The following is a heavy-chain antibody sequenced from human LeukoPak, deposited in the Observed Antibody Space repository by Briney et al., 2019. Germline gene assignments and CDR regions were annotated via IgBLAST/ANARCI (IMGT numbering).Heavy chain of an antibody. J-gene: IGHJ6*03. CDR3: ARGAGTIFGEYYYYMDV. CDR2: ISSSGSYI. CDR1: GVTFSDSA. D-gene: IGHD3-3*02. Sequence: GGSLRLSCAASGVTFSDSAMTWVRQVPVKGLEWVSSISSSGSYIYYADSVKGRFTISRDNAKNSLYLQMNSLRADDTAVYHCARGAGTIFGEYYYYMDVWGKGTAVTVSS. V-gene: IGHV3-21*01.